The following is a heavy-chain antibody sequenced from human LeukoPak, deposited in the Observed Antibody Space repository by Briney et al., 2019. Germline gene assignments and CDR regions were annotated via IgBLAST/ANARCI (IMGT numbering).Heavy chain of an antibody. CDR1: GFTFGDYA. D-gene: IGHD4-17*01. J-gene: IGHJ3*02. CDR3: TRDDYGLETDTFDI. Sequence: GGSLRLSCTASGFTFGDYAMSWVRQAPGMGLEWVGFIRSRAYGGTTEHAASVKGRFTISRDDSKSIAYLQMNSLKTEDTAVYYCTRDDYGLETDTFDIWGQGTMVTVSS. CDR2: IRSRAYGGTT. V-gene: IGHV3-49*04.